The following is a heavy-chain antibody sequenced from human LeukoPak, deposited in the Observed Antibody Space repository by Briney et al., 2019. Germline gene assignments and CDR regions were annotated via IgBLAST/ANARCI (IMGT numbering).Heavy chain of an antibody. CDR3: AKGYGSGWSLFDY. CDR1: GFTLSSYA. CDR2: ISGSGGST. J-gene: IGHJ4*02. Sequence: GGSLRLSCAASGFTLSSYAMSWVRQAPGKGLEWVSVISGSGGSTYYADSVKGRFTISRDNSKNTLYLQMNSLRAEDTAVYYCAKGYGSGWSLFDYWGQGTLVTVSS. V-gene: IGHV3-23*01. D-gene: IGHD6-19*01.